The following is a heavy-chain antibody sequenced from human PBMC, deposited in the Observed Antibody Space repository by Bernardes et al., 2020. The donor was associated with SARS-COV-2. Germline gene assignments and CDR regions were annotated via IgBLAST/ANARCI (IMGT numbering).Heavy chain of an antibody. V-gene: IGHV1-24*01. J-gene: IGHJ3*02. CDR2: FDPEDGEA. D-gene: IGHD3-22*01. CDR3: TTSLSLTVVVYAFDI. CDR1: GYTLCDLS. Sequence: WDVFGYTLCDLSIHWVRQAPGKGLEWMGSFDPEDGEAVYAQKFLGRVTMTADTSTYTSYMELSSLRSDDTAVYYCTTSLSLTVVVYAFDIWC.